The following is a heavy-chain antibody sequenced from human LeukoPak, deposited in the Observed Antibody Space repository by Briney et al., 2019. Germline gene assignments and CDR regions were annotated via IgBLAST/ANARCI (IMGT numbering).Heavy chain of an antibody. CDR3: ARGTPSGY. V-gene: IGHV3-53*01. Sequence: GGSLALYCAASGFTVSSNYMSWVRQAPGKGLEWVSVIYSGGSTYYADSVKGRFTISRDNSKSTLYLQMNSLRAEDTAVYYCARGTPSGYWGQGTLVTVSS. CDR1: GFTVSSNY. J-gene: IGHJ4*02. D-gene: IGHD6-19*01. CDR2: IYSGGST.